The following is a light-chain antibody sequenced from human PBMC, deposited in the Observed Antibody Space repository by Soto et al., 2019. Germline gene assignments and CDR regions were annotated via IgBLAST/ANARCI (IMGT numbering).Light chain of an antibody. J-gene: IGKJ2*01. CDR1: QSVSSN. V-gene: IGKV3-20*01. Sequence: EIVMTQSPATLSVSPGERATLSCRASQSVSSNLAWYQQKPGQAPRLLIYGASSRATGIPDRFSGSGSGTDFTLTISRLAPEDFAVYYCQQYGSSMYTFGQGTKVDIK. CDR3: QQYGSSMYT. CDR2: GAS.